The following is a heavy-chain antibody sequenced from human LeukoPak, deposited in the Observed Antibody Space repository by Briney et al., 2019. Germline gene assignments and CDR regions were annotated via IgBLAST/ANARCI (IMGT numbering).Heavy chain of an antibody. CDR2: ITTISHYI. CDR1: GFTFSNYW. Sequence: GGSLRLSCAASGFTFSNYWMNWVRQAPGKGLEWLSSITTISHYIYYAGAVRGRFTISRDNAKNSLYLQMNSLRGEDTAVYYCARSGGPGTYHQLRYNWFDPWGQGTLVTVSS. J-gene: IGHJ5*02. V-gene: IGHV3-21*01. D-gene: IGHD3-10*01. CDR3: ARSGGPGTYHQLRYNWFDP.